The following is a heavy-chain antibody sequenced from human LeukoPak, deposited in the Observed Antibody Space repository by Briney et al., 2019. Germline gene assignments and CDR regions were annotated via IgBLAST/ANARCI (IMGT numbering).Heavy chain of an antibody. V-gene: IGHV3-33*06. D-gene: IGHD6-6*01. CDR1: GFTFSSYG. CDR3: AKDLYSSSHYYYYYMDV. J-gene: IGHJ6*03. CDR2: IWYDGSNK. Sequence: GGSLRLSCAASGFTFSSYGMHWVRQAPGKGLEWVAVIWYDGSNKYYADSVKGRFTISRDNSMNTLYLQMNSLRAEDTAVYYCAKDLYSSSHYYYYYMDVWGKGTTVTVSS.